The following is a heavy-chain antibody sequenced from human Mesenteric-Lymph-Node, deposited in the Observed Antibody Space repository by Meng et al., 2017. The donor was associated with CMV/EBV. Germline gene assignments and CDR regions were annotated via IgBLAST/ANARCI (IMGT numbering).Heavy chain of an antibody. CDR1: GFNVITTY. CDR3: AREGYYYGMDV. J-gene: IGHJ6*02. CDR2: IYSDGSR. Sequence: AGSLTLSCAVSGFNVITTYMSWVRQAPGKGLEWVSVIYSDGSRYYADSVKGRFTISRDNSKNTLYLQMNSLRAEDTAVYYCAREGYYYGMDVWGQGTTVTVSS. V-gene: IGHV3-53*01.